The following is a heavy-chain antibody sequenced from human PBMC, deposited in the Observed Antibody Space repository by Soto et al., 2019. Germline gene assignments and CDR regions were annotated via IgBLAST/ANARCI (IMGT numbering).Heavy chain of an antibody. CDR1: GYTFSDPH. J-gene: IGHJ5*02. V-gene: IGHV1-2*02. Sequence: QVQLVQSGAEVQRPGASVKVSCKTSGYTFSDPHMHWVRQAPGQGLEWMGWINPHSCATNYAHKFRGRVTMTRDTSIATAYMELTGLRFDDTAVYYCATDLGSGRIPWGQGTRVTVSS. CDR2: INPHSCAT. D-gene: IGHD6-25*01. CDR3: ATDLGSGRIP.